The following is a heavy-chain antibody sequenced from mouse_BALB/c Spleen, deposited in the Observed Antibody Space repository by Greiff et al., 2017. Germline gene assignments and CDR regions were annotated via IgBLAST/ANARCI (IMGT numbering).Heavy chain of an antibody. J-gene: IGHJ4*01. V-gene: IGHV7-3*02. CDR2: IRNKANGYTT. D-gene: IGHD1-1*01. Sequence: EVKVVESGGGLVQPGGSLRLSCATSGFTFTDYYMSWVRQPPGKALEWLGFIRNKANGYTTEYSASVKGRFTISRDNSQSILYLQMNTLRAEDSATYYCASPHYYGSSYHAMDYWGQGTSVTVSS. CDR1: GFTFTDYY. CDR3: ASPHYYGSSYHAMDY.